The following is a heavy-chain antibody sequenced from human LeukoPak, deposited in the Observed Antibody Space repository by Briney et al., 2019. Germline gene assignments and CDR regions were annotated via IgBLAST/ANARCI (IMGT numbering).Heavy chain of an antibody. D-gene: IGHD1-20*01. CDR1: GGSFSGYY. V-gene: IGHV4-34*01. J-gene: IGHJ4*02. Sequence: SETLSLTCAVYGGSFSGYYWSWIRQPPGKGLEWVGEINHSGSTNYNPSLKSRVTISVDTSKNQFSLKLSSVTAADTAVYYCLNWNGGYWGQGTLVTVSS. CDR2: INHSGST. CDR3: LNWNGGY.